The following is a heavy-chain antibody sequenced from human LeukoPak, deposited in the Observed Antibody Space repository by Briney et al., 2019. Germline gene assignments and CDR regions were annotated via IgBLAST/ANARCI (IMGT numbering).Heavy chain of an antibody. J-gene: IGHJ4*02. CDR3: ERHSDFWSGYSVLFDY. CDR1: GGSISSYY. CDR2: IYYSGST. V-gene: IGHV4-59*08. D-gene: IGHD3-3*01. Sequence: SETLPLTCTVSGGSISSYYWSWIRQPPGKGLEWIGYIYYSGSTNYNPSLKSRVTISVDTSKNQFSLKLSSVTAADTGVYLCERHSDFWSGYSVLFDYWGQGTLVTVSS.